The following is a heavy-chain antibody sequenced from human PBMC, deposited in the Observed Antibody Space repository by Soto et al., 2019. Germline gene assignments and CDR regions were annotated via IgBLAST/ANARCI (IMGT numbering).Heavy chain of an antibody. J-gene: IGHJ5*02. CDR1: GGSVSFYY. CDR2: IFTSGST. CDR3: ARGSVNWFDT. V-gene: IGHV4-4*07. Sequence: DLEESGPGLVKPSETLSLTCTVSGGSVSFYYWNWFRQPAGKGLEWIGRIFTSGSTNYNPSLKSRVTLSIDTSENQFSLKLTSVTAADTAVYYCARGSVNWFDTWGQGTLVTVSS.